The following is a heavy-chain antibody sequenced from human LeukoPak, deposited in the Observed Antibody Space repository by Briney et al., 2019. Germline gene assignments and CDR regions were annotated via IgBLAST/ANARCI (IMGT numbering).Heavy chain of an antibody. CDR2: IYYSGSS. J-gene: IGHJ4*02. CDR3: ARNRDGYNSFDY. CDR1: GGPINNGGYY. V-gene: IGHV4-31*03. Sequence: PSETLSLTCTVSGGPINNGGYYWSWIRQHPGKGLEWIGYIYYSGSSYYNPSLRSRVTISVDTSKNHFSLKLSSVTAADTAVYYCARNRDGYNSFDYWGQGTLVTVSS. D-gene: IGHD5-24*01.